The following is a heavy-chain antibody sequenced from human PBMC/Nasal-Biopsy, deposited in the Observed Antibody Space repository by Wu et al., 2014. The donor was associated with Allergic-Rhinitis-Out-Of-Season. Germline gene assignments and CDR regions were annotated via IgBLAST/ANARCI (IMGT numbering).Heavy chain of an antibody. CDR2: MSNRGTT. CDR3: VRAVGIVTGYDAFDL. J-gene: IGHJ3*01. Sequence: TLSLTCTVSHGSISPYYWNWIRQPPGKGLEWIGYMSNRGTTSYNPSLQSRVTVSVDTSKNQFSLKMRSVAAADTAVYYCVRAVGIVTGYDAFDLWGQGTMVIVSS. D-gene: IGHD3-9*01. CDR1: HGSISPYY. V-gene: IGHV4-59*01.